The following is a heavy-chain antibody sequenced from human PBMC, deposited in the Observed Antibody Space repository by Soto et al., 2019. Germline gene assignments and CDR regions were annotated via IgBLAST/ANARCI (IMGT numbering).Heavy chain of an antibody. D-gene: IGHD3-9*01. CDR2: IYHSGST. V-gene: IGHV4-38-2*02. J-gene: IGHJ3*02. CDR1: GYSISSSYY. CDR3: ARDRTIFDDFDI. Sequence: SETLSLTCAVSGYSISSSYYWGWIRQPPGKGLEWIGSIYHSGSTYYNPSLKSRVTISVDTSKNQFSLKLSSVTAAETAVYYCARDRTIFDDFDIWGQGTTVTVS.